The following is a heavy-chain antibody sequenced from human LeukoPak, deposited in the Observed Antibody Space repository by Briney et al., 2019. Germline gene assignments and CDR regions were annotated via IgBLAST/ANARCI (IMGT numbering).Heavy chain of an antibody. D-gene: IGHD6-19*01. Sequence: EASVKVSCKASGGTFSSYAISWARQAPGQGLEWMGRIIPILGIANYAQKFQGRVTITADKSTSTAYMELSSLRSEDTAVYYCAREKDGSGLYYFDYWGQGTLVTVSS. CDR1: GGTFSSYA. CDR3: AREKDGSGLYYFDY. J-gene: IGHJ4*02. V-gene: IGHV1-69*04. CDR2: IIPILGIA.